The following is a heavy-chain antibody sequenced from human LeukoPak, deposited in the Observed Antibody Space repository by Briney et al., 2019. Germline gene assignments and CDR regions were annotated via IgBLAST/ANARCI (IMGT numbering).Heavy chain of an antibody. D-gene: IGHD3-22*01. V-gene: IGHV1-69*04. CDR2: IIPFLGIA. J-gene: IGHJ4*02. CDR1: GGTFSSCA. Sequence: SVTVSCKASGGTFSSCAISWVRQAPGQGLEWMGSIIPFLGIANYAQKFQGRVTITADKAKSTAYMELSSLRSEDTAVYYCARPNYYDSSRYEGSGFDYWGQGTLVTVSS. CDR3: ARPNYYDSSRYEGSGFDY.